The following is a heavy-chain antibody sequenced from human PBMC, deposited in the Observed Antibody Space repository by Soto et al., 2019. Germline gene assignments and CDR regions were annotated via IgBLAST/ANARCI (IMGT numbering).Heavy chain of an antibody. D-gene: IGHD6-13*01. J-gene: IGHJ6*02. Sequence: GGSLRLSCAASGFTFISYSMNWVLQAPGKGLEWVSYISSSSSTIYYADSVKGRFTISRDNAKNSLYLQMNSLRDEDTAVYYCARDQGYSSSWYSGYYYGMDVWGQGTTVTVSS. V-gene: IGHV3-48*02. CDR3: ARDQGYSSSWYSGYYYGMDV. CDR2: ISSSSSTI. CDR1: GFTFISYS.